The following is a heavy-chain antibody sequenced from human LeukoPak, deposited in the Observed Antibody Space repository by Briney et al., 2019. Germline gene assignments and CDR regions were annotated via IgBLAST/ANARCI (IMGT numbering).Heavy chain of an antibody. CDR3: ARGRITMVRGIVDY. Sequence: GGSLRLPCAASGFTFSSYSVNWVRQAPGKGLEWVSYISSSSSTIYYADSVKGRFTISRDNAKNSLYLQMNSLRAEDTAVYYCARGRITMVRGIVDYWGQGTLVTVSS. CDR2: ISSSSSTI. CDR1: GFTFSSYS. D-gene: IGHD3-10*01. V-gene: IGHV3-48*04. J-gene: IGHJ4*02.